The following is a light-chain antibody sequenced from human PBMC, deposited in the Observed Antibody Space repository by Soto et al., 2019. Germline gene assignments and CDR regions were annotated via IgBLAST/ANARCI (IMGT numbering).Light chain of an antibody. Sequence: QSVLTQPASVSGSPGQSITISCTGTSSDVGGYNYVSWYQQHPGKAPKLMIYDVSNRPSGVSNRFSGSKSGNTASLTISGLQAEDEDDYYCSSYTSSSIYVFGTGTKVTVL. CDR3: SSYTSSSIYV. CDR2: DVS. J-gene: IGLJ1*01. CDR1: SSDVGGYNY. V-gene: IGLV2-14*01.